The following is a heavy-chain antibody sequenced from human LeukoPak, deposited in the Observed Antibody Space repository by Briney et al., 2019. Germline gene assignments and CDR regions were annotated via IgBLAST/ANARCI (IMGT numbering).Heavy chain of an antibody. CDR2: ISYDGSNK. J-gene: IGHJ4*02. CDR3: ARGRTHFDY. V-gene: IGHV3-30*04. CDR1: GFTFSSYA. D-gene: IGHD1-1*01. Sequence: GGSLRLSCAASGFTFSSYAMHWVRQAPGKGLEWVAVISYDGSNKYYADSVKGRFTISRDNSKNTLYLQMNSVRAEDTAVYYCARGRTHFDYWGQGTLVTVSS.